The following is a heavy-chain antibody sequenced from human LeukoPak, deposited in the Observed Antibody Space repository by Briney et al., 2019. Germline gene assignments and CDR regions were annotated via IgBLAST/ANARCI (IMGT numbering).Heavy chain of an antibody. J-gene: IGHJ4*02. CDR2: IYYSGST. CDR3: ARVPGSAMEWFHFDY. V-gene: IGHV4-31*03. Sequence: SETLSLTCTVSGGSISSGGYYWSWIRQHPGKGLEWIGYIYYSGSTYYNPSLKSRVTISVDTSKNQFSLKLSSVTAADTAVYYCARVPGSAMEWFHFDYWGQGTLVTVSS. CDR1: GGSISSGGYY. D-gene: IGHD3-3*01.